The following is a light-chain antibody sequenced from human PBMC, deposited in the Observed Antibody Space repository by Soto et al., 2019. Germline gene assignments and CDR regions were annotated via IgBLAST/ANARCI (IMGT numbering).Light chain of an antibody. CDR3: QQSYTTPRTT. CDR2: AAS. V-gene: IGKV1-39*01. J-gene: IGKJ5*01. CDR1: QNIRNY. Sequence: DIQMTQSPSSLSASIGDRVTITCRASQNIRNYLNWYQHKPGKAPKHLIYAASSLQTGVPSRFTGSGSGTEFTLTIDSLQPEDFATYYCQQSYTTPRTTFGQGTRLEIK.